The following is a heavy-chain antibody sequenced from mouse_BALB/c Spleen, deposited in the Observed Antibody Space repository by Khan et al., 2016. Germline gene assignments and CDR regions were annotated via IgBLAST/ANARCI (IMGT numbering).Heavy chain of an antibody. D-gene: IGHD2-4*01. V-gene: IGHV3-2*02. J-gene: IGHJ3*01. CDR3: ARTMITTGFAY. CDR2: ISYSGST. Sequence: EVQLQESGPGLVKPSQSLSLTCTVTGYSITSDYAWNWIRQFPGNKLEWMGYISYSGSTSYNPSLKSRISITRDTSKNQFFLQLNSVTTEDTARYYCARTMITTGFAYWGQGTLVTDSA. CDR1: GYSITSDYA.